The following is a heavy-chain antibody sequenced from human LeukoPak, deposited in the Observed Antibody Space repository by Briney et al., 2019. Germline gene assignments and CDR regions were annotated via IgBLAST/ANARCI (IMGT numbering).Heavy chain of an antibody. D-gene: IGHD5-18*01. CDR3: ASGKQLWPQEFDY. Sequence: PGGSLRLSCAASGFTFSSYSMNWVRQAPGKGLEWVSSISSSSSYIYYADSVKGRFTISRDNAKNSLYLQMNSLRAEDTAVYYCASGKQLWPQEFDYWGQGTLVTVSS. V-gene: IGHV3-21*01. CDR2: ISSSSSYI. J-gene: IGHJ4*02. CDR1: GFTFSSYS.